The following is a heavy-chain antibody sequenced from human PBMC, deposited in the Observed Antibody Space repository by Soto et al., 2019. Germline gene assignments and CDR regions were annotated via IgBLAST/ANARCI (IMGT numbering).Heavy chain of an antibody. J-gene: IGHJ4*02. D-gene: IGHD2-8*02. CDR3: ACFIVYCTDTSWTYFDY. Sequence: SSVKVSCKASGGTLTSYTFSWVRQAPGQGHEWMGRVIPNLGVTNYAKKFQGRFTIVVDTSTSTACMELNSLRYEYTAVYYCACFIVYCTDTSWTYFDYRRQGTLVTVSS. CDR1: GGTLTSYT. V-gene: IGHV1-69*02. CDR2: VIPNLGVT.